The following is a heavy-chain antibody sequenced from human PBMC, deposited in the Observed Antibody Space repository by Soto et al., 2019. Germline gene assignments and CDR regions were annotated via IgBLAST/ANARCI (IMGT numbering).Heavy chain of an antibody. CDR2: IYYSGST. CDR1: GGSISSGGYY. Sequence: SETLSLTCTVSGGSISSGGYYWSWIRQHPGKGLEWIGYIYYSGSTYYNPSLKSRVTISVDTSKNQFSLKLSSVTAADTAVYYCARDPRSSWYWFDPWGQGTLVTVSS. V-gene: IGHV4-31*03. D-gene: IGHD6-13*01. CDR3: ARDPRSSWYWFDP. J-gene: IGHJ5*02.